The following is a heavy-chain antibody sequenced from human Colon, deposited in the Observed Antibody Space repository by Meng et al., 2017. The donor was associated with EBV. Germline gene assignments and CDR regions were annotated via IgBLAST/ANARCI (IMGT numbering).Heavy chain of an antibody. V-gene: IGHV4-39*07. Sequence: QRQRQESCPGLVSTSETLSLTGIVSGDSVSDTNHFWGWVRQAPGKGLEWVGSINSNWNTYSNPSLTSRVTMSLDTSKNQFSLKLSSVTAADTAVYYCVRVRGDFDYWGQGTLVTVSS. CDR1: GDSVSDTNHF. CDR2: INSNWNT. J-gene: IGHJ4*02. CDR3: VRVRGDFDY. D-gene: IGHD3-16*01.